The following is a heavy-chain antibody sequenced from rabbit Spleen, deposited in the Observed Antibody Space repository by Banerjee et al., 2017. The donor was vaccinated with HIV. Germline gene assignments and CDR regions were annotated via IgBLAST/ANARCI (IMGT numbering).Heavy chain of an antibody. CDR2: INIATGKS. V-gene: IGHV1S45*01. CDR3: ARDLVTAIGWNFAL. D-gene: IGHD7-1*01. Sequence: QEQLEESGGDLVKPEGSLTLTCTASGFSFSSSYYMYWVRQAPGKGLEWITCINIATGKSVYASWVSGRFIMSRTSSTTVTLQMTSLTAADTATYFCARDLVTAIGWNFALWGPGTLVTVS. CDR1: GFSFSSSYY. J-gene: IGHJ4*01.